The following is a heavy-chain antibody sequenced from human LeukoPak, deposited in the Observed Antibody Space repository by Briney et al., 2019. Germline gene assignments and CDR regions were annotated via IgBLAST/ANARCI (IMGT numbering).Heavy chain of an antibody. Sequence: GGSLRLSCAPSGFTFRTFPMLWVPQAPGQGLQWVADIGNDGYNKYYSDSVRGRFTISRDNSKNTLSLQMDSLTTEDTAVYYCARGAGTTVYYIDVWGKGTTVTVSS. CDR1: GFTFRTFP. D-gene: IGHD1-7*01. CDR2: IGNDGYNK. CDR3: ARGAGTTVYYIDV. V-gene: IGHV3-30*01. J-gene: IGHJ6*03.